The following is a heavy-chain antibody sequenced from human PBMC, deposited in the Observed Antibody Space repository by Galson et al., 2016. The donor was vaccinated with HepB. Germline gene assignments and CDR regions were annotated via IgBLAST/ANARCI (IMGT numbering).Heavy chain of an antibody. D-gene: IGHD3-16*01. CDR3: ARRGGDFYGMDV. J-gene: IGHJ6*02. CDR2: ISTLATST. CDR1: EFSFSDYF. Sequence: SLRLSCAASEFSFSDYFMAWIRQAPGKGLEWVSYISTLATSTNYADSLRGRFIMSRDNARKLLFLELTNVTVEDTATYYCARRGGDFYGMDVWGPGTTVIVSS. V-gene: IGHV3-11*03.